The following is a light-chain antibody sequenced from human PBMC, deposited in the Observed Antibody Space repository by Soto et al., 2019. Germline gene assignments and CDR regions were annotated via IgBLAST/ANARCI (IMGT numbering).Light chain of an antibody. V-gene: IGKV3-15*01. CDR1: QSVSSN. Sequence: EIVMTQSPATLSVSPGERATLSCRASQSVSSNLAWYQQKPGQAPRLLIYGASTRATGFPARFSGSGSGTEFALTISSLQFEDFAVDYCQQSNYWPLANTFGQGTKLEIK. CDR3: QQSNYWPLANT. CDR2: GAS. J-gene: IGKJ2*01.